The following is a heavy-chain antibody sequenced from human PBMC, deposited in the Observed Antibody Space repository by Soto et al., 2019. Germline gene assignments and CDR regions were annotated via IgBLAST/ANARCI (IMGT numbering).Heavy chain of an antibody. CDR1: GFSLSTSGMR. J-gene: IGHJ3*02. D-gene: IGHD5-18*01. CDR3: ARSRYSYGENDAFDI. V-gene: IGHV2-70*04. Sequence: SGPTLVNPTQTLTLTCTFSGFSLSTSGMRVSWIRQPPGKALEWLARIDWDDDKFYSTSLKTRLTISKDTSKNQVVLTMTNIDPVDTATYYCARSRYSYGENDAFDIWGQGTMVTVSS. CDR2: IDWDDDK.